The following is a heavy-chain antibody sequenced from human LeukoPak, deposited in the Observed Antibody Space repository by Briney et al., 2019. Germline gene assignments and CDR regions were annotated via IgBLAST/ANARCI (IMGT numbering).Heavy chain of an antibody. CDR2: IYCSGST. V-gene: IGHV4-59*01. D-gene: IGHD1-20*01. J-gene: IGHJ3*02. CDR1: GGSISSYY. CDR3: AREEGNWNDLDAFDI. Sequence: PSETLSLTCTVSGGSISSYYWSWIRQPPGKGLEWIGYIYCSGSTNYNPSLKSRVTISVDTSKNQFSLKLSSVTAADTAVYYCAREEGNWNDLDAFDIWGQGTMVTVSS.